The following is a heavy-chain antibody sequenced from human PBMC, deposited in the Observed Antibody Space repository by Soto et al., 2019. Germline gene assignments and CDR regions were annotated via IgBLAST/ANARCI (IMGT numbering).Heavy chain of an antibody. D-gene: IGHD2-2*01. V-gene: IGHV3-23*01. J-gene: IGHJ6*02. Sequence: GGSLRLSCAASGFTFSSYAMSWVRQAPGKGLEWVSAISGSGGSTYYADSVKGRFTISRDNSKNTLYLQMNSLRAEDTAVYYCAGCYRYYYYGMDVWCQGPTVTVFS. CDR2: ISGSGGST. CDR1: GFTFSSYA. CDR3: AGCYRYYYYGMDV.